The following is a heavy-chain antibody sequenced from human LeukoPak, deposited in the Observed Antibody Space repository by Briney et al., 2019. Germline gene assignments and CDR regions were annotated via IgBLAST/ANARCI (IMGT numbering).Heavy chain of an antibody. CDR3: ARKLKTGTTEGAFDI. CDR2: INWNGGST. D-gene: IGHD1-7*01. J-gene: IGHJ3*02. Sequence: GGSLRLSCAASGFTFDDYGMSWVRQAPGKGLEWVAGINWNGGSTGYADSVKGRFTISRDNAKNSLYLQMNSLRAEDTALYYCARKLKTGTTEGAFDIWGQGTMVTVSS. V-gene: IGHV3-20*04. CDR1: GFTFDDYG.